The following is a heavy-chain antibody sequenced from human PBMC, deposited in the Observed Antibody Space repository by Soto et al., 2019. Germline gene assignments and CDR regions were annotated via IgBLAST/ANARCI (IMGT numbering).Heavy chain of an antibody. J-gene: IGHJ4*02. V-gene: IGHV1-18*01. CDR1: GYTFPSYG. D-gene: IGHD3-16*02. CDR3: ARLYIWGSYRYTGFDY. Sequence: ASVKVSCKASGYTFPSYGISWVRQAPGQGLEWMGWISAYNGNTNYAQKLQGRVTMTTDTSTSTAYMELRSLRSDDTAVYYCARLYIWGSYRYTGFDYWGQGTLVTVSS. CDR2: ISAYNGNT.